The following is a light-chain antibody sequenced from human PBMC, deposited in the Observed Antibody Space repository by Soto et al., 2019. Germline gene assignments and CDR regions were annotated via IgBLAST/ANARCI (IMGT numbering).Light chain of an antibody. Sequence: EFVLTQSPATLSLSPVERATLSGRASQSVSSYLAWYQQKPGQAPRLLIYDASNRATGIPARFSGTGSGTDFTLTINNLEPEDFAVYYCQVRTNWSIAFGRGTRLEIK. CDR3: QVRTNWSIA. CDR1: QSVSSY. CDR2: DAS. J-gene: IGKJ5*01. V-gene: IGKV3-11*01.